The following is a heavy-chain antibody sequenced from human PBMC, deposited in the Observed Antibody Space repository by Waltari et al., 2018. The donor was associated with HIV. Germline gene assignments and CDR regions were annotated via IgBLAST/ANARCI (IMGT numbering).Heavy chain of an antibody. CDR3: YGFV. V-gene: IGHV3-15*01. J-gene: IGHJ4*02. D-gene: IGHD3-10*01. CDR1: GLTLSNAR. Sequence: EVQLVESGGGLVKPGGSLRLSCAASGLTLSNARMSWVRQAPGKGLEWVGRIKSKTDGGTEDYAAPVKGRFTISRDDSKNILYLQMNSLKTEDTAVYYCYGFVWGQGTLVTVSS. CDR2: IKSKTDGGTE.